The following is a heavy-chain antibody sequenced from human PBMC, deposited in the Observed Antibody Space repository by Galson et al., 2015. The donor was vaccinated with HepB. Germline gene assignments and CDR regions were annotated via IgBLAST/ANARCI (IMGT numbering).Heavy chain of an antibody. D-gene: IGHD6-19*01. J-gene: IGHJ5*02. CDR2: ISFDGSNK. Sequence: SLRLSCAASGFTFSSYGMHWVRQAPGKGLEWVAIISFDGSNKYYADSLKGRFTISRDNSKNTLYLQMNSLRDEDTAVCYCAKDEYSSGWSVGPSGFAPWGQGTLVTVSS. CDR1: GFTFSSYG. V-gene: IGHV3-30*18. CDR3: AKDEYSSGWSVGPSGFAP.